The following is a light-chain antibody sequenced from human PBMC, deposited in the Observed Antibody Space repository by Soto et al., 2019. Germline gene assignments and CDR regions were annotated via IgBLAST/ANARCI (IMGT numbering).Light chain of an antibody. CDR3: MQGTHWPYT. CDR1: QSLLYKDDNTY. J-gene: IGKJ2*01. V-gene: IGKV2-30*01. Sequence: DAVMTQSPLFLSVTLGQSASIFCGSSQSLLYKDDNTYLHLFHQRPGQSPRRLIYRVSIRDSGVPDRFSGSGAGTDFKLEISRVEAEDVGVYFCMQGTHWPYTFGQGTKVDIK. CDR2: RVS.